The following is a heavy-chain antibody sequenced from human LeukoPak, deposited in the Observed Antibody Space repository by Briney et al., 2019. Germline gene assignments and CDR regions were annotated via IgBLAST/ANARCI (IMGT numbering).Heavy chain of an antibody. V-gene: IGHV4-59*08. CDR1: GGSISSYY. CDR3: ARHPPYYYDSSGYYYVP. J-gene: IGHJ5*02. CDR2: IYCSGST. Sequence: SETLSLTCTVSGGSISSYYWSWIRQPPGKGLEWIGYIYCSGSTNYNPSLKSRVTISVDTSKNQFSLKLSSVTAADTAVYYCARHPPYYYDSSGYYYVPWGQGTLVTVSS. D-gene: IGHD3-22*01.